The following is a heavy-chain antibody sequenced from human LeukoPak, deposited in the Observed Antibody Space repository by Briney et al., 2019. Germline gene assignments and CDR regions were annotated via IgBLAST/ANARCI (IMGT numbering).Heavy chain of an antibody. J-gene: IGHJ5*02. CDR1: GFTFSSYD. D-gene: IGHD2-2*02. CDR3: ARDRCSSTSCYNTPNWFDP. Sequence: PGGSLRLSCAASGFTFSSYDMHWVRQATGKGLVWVSRMNSDGSGTSYADSVKGRFTISRDNAKNSVYLQMNSLRSEDTAFYHCARDRCSSTSCYNTPNWFDPWGQGTLVAVSS. V-gene: IGHV3-74*01. CDR2: MNSDGSGT.